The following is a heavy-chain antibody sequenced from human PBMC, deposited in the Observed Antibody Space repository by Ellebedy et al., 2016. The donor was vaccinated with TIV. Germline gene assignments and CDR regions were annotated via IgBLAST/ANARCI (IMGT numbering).Heavy chain of an antibody. J-gene: IGHJ3*02. CDR2: IYTSGST. CDR3: ARALAAQGTYYYGSGRAFDI. Sequence: MPSETLSLTCTVSGGSISSYYWSWIRQPAGKGLEWIGRIYTSGSTNYNPSLKSRVTMSVDTSKNQFSLKLSSVTAADTAVYYCARALAAQGTYYYGSGRAFDIWGQGTMVTVSS. D-gene: IGHD3-10*01. V-gene: IGHV4-4*07. CDR1: GGSISSYY.